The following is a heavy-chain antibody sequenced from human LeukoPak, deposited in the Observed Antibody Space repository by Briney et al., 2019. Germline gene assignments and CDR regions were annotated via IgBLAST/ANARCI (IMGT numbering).Heavy chain of an antibody. V-gene: IGHV1-24*01. CDR2: FDPEEGEA. D-gene: IGHD3-10*01. Sequence: ASVKVSCKVSGYTLTELSMHWVRQAPGKGLEWMGGFDPEEGEAIYAQTFQGRVTMTEYTSTDTAYMELSSLRSGDTAVYYCASTRIPMLRGPFDPWGQGTLVTVSS. CDR3: ASTRIPMLRGPFDP. CDR1: GYTLTELS. J-gene: IGHJ5*02.